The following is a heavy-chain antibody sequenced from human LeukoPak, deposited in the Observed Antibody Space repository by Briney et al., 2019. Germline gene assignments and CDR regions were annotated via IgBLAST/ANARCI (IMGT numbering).Heavy chain of an antibody. D-gene: IGHD3-3*01. J-gene: IGHJ5*02. V-gene: IGHV4-38-2*02. CDR2: IYHGGST. CDR3: ARLDFWSGHKFDP. Sequence: PSETLSLTCTVSGYAISSGYYWGWIRQPPGKGLEWIGSIYHGGSTYYNPSLKSRVIISVDTSKNQFSLNLSSVTAADTAVYYCARLDFWSGHKFDPWGQGTLVTVSS. CDR1: GYAISSGYY.